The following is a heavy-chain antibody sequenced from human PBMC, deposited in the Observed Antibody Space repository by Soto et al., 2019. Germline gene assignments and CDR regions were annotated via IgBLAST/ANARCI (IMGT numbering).Heavy chain of an antibody. CDR3: AKDDFWSGYSDYYYGMDV. V-gene: IGHV3-30*18. Sequence: SCAASVFTFSSYGMHWVRQAPGKGLEWVAVISYDGSNKYYADSVKGRFTISRDNSKNTLYLQMNSLRAEDTAVYYCAKDDFWSGYSDYYYGMDVWGQGTTVTVSS. J-gene: IGHJ6*02. CDR1: VFTFSSYG. D-gene: IGHD3-3*01. CDR2: ISYDGSNK.